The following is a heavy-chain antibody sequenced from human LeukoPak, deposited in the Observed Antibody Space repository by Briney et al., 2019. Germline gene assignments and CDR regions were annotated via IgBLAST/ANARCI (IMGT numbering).Heavy chain of an antibody. Sequence: GGSLRLSCAASGFTFRDYAMHWVRQAPGKGLEWVAVISYDGSNKYYADSVKGRFTISRDNSKNTLYLQMNSLRAEDTAVYYCARDLHYYDSSGPDYYFDYWGQGTLVTVSS. CDR1: GFTFRDYA. V-gene: IGHV3-30*01. J-gene: IGHJ4*02. CDR2: ISYDGSNK. D-gene: IGHD3-22*01. CDR3: ARDLHYYDSSGPDYYFDY.